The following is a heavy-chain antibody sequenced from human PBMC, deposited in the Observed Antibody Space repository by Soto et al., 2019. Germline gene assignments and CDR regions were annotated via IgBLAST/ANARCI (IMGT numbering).Heavy chain of an antibody. Sequence: PGGSLRLSCAASGLTFSSYAMSWVRQAPGKGLEWVSAISGSGGSTYYADSVKGRFTISRDNSKNTLYLQMNSLRAEDTAVYYCAKDYVPPLGYCSGGSCYSGLDAFDIWGQGTMVTVSS. CDR2: ISGSGGST. D-gene: IGHD2-15*01. CDR3: AKDYVPPLGYCSGGSCYSGLDAFDI. V-gene: IGHV3-23*01. J-gene: IGHJ3*02. CDR1: GLTFSSYA.